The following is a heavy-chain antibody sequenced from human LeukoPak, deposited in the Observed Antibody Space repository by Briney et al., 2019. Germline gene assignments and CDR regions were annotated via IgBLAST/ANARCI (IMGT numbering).Heavy chain of an antibody. D-gene: IGHD2-21*01. Sequence: GGSLRLSCAASGFTFSSYAMSWVRQAPGKGLEWVSAISGSGGSTYYADSVKGRFTISRDNSKNTLYLQMNSLRDEDTALYYCAKWGEGQGAALDSWGQGTLVIVSS. CDR1: GFTFSSYA. CDR2: ISGSGGST. J-gene: IGHJ4*02. CDR3: AKWGEGQGAALDS. V-gene: IGHV3-23*01.